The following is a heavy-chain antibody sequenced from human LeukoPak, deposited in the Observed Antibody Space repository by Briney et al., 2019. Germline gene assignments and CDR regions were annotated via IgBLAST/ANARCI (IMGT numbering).Heavy chain of an antibody. CDR2: IKQEGSEK. Sequence: TGGSLRLSCAASGFTFSTYWMSWVCQAPGKGLEWVANIKQEGSEKYYVDSVKGRFTISRDNAKNSLFLQMNSLRAEDTAVYYCARGRGSGSYDCWGQGTRVTVSS. D-gene: IGHD1-26*01. V-gene: IGHV3-7*01. CDR1: GFTFSTYW. J-gene: IGHJ4*02. CDR3: ARGRGSGSYDC.